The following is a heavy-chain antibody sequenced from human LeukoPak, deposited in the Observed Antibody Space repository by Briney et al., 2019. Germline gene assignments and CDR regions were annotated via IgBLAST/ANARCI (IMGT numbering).Heavy chain of an antibody. CDR3: AREGDIDIVVVPAAMDY. D-gene: IGHD2-2*01. CDR1: GFTFSSYA. Sequence: PGRSLRLSCAASGFTFSSYAMHWVRQAPGKGLEWVAVISYDGSNKYYADSVKGRFTISRDNAKNSLYLQMNSLRAEDTAVYYCAREGDIDIVVVPAAMDYWGQGTLVTVSS. CDR2: ISYDGSNK. V-gene: IGHV3-30-3*01. J-gene: IGHJ4*02.